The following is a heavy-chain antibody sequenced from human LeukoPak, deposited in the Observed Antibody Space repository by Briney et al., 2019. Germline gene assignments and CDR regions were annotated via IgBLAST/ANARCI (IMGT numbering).Heavy chain of an antibody. CDR3: ARVGAIVVVPAPTQEDY. J-gene: IGHJ4*02. V-gene: IGHV1-18*01. CDR1: GYTFTSYG. Sequence: ASVKVSCKASGYTFTSYGISWVRQAPGQGLEWMGWISAYNGNTNYAQKLQGRVTMTTDTSTSTAYMELRSLRSDDTAVYYCARVGAIVVVPAPTQEDYWGQEPGLTVSS. D-gene: IGHD2-2*01. CDR2: ISAYNGNT.